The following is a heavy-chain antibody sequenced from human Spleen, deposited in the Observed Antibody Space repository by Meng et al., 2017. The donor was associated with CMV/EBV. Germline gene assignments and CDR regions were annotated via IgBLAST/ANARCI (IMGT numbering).Heavy chain of an antibody. D-gene: IGHD3-3*01. V-gene: IGHV1-69*10. Sequence: SVKVSCKASGGTFSNYAINWVRQAPGHGLEWMGGIFPIIGLTNYAQKFQGRVTINADKITSTVYMELSNLRSEDTAVYYCVRWIFGMAIGNFAMDVWGQGTTVTVSS. CDR1: GGTFSNYA. CDR3: VRWIFGMAIGNFAMDV. J-gene: IGHJ6*02. CDR2: IFPIIGLT.